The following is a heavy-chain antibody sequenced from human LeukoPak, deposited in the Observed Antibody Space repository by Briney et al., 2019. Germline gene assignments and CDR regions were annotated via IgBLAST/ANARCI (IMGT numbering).Heavy chain of an antibody. J-gene: IGHJ3*02. CDR2: IYYSGST. D-gene: IGHD4-23*01. V-gene: IGHV4-59*01. CDR1: GGSISSYY. Sequence: SETLSLTCTVSGGSISSYYWSWIRQPPGKGLEWIGYIYYSGSTNYNPSLKSRVTISVDTSKNQFSLKLSSVTAADTAVYYCARDRQDYGGNAHAFDIWGQGTMVTVSS. CDR3: ARDRQDYGGNAHAFDI.